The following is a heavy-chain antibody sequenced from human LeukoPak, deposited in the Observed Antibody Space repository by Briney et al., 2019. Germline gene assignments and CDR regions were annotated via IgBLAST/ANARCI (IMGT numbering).Heavy chain of an antibody. Sequence: GRSLRLSCAASGFPFSSYAMHWVRQAPGKGLEWVAVISYDGSNKYYADSVKGRFTISRDNSKNTLYLQMNSLRAEDTAVYYCARDDCSSTSCYGWFDPWGQGTLVTVSS. CDR1: GFPFSSYA. D-gene: IGHD2-2*01. J-gene: IGHJ5*02. CDR2: ISYDGSNK. CDR3: ARDDCSSTSCYGWFDP. V-gene: IGHV3-30*04.